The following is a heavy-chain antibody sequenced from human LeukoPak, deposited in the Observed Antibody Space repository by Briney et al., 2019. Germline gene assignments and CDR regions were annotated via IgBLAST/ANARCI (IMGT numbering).Heavy chain of an antibody. CDR3: ARDRYGDYVSDY. J-gene: IGHJ4*02. D-gene: IGHD4-17*01. CDR1: GFTFTSYS. Sequence: GGSLRLSCAASGFTFTSYSMNWVRQAPGKGLEWVTYISSSSSTIYYADSVKGRFTISRDSARNSLYLQMNSLRDEDTAVYYCARDRYGDYVSDYWGQGTLVTVSS. V-gene: IGHV3-48*02. CDR2: ISSSSSTI.